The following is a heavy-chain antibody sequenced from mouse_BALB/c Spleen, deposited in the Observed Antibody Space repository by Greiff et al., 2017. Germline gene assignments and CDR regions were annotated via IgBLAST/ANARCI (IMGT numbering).Heavy chain of an antibody. J-gene: IGHJ4*01. V-gene: IGHV2-9*02. CDR1: GFSLTSYG. Sequence: VKLVESGPGLVAPSQSLSITCTVSGFSLTSYGVHWVRQPPGKGLEWLGVIWAGGSTNYNSALMSRLSISKDNSKSQVFLKMNSLQTDDTAMYYCARGFDYDVEYYAMDYWGQGTSVTVSS. CDR3: ARGFDYDVEYYAMDY. D-gene: IGHD2-4*01. CDR2: IWAGGST.